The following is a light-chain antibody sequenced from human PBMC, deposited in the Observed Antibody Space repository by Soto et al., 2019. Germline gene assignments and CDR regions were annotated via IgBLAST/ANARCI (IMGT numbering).Light chain of an antibody. CDR1: QSVSRNY. CDR2: GSP. V-gene: IGKV3-20*01. Sequence: EVVLTQSPGTLSLSPGDRATLSCRASQSVSRNYLAWHQQKPGHPPRLLFVGSPKTAADIPARLSASGSGTDFPLTISGLEPDFFAVYYHQQYDFLPLTFGGGTRL. CDR3: QQYDFLPLT. J-gene: IGKJ4*01.